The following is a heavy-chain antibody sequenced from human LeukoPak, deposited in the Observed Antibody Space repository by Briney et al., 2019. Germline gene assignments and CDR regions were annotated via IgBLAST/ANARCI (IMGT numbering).Heavy chain of an antibody. CDR2: IKQDGSEK. CDR1: GFTFNSYW. Sequence: GGSLRLSCAASGFTFNSYWMSWVRQAPGKGLEWVANIKQDGSEKYYVDSVKGRFTISRDNAKSSLFLQMNSLRAEDTAVYYCARDEYCSGGSCKGDFDYWGQGTLVTVSS. D-gene: IGHD2-15*01. J-gene: IGHJ4*02. CDR3: ARDEYCSGGSCKGDFDY. V-gene: IGHV3-7*01.